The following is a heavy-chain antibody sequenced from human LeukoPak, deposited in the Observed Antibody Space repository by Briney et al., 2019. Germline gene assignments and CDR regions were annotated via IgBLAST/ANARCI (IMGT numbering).Heavy chain of an antibody. CDR3: ARGRFSIAARQNWFGP. D-gene: IGHD6-6*01. V-gene: IGHV4-39*07. CDR1: GGSISSSSYY. CDR2: IYYSGST. J-gene: IGHJ5*02. Sequence: SETLSLTCTVSGGSISSSSYYWGWIRQPPGKGLEWIGSIYYSGSTYYNPSLKSRVTISVDTSKNQFSLKLSSVTAADTAVYYCARGRFSIAARQNWFGPWGQGTLVTVSS.